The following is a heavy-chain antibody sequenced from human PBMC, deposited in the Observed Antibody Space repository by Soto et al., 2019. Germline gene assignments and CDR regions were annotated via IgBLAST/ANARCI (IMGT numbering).Heavy chain of an antibody. CDR1: RGSISSINW. Sequence: QVQLQESGPGLVKPSGTLSLTCAVSRGSISSINWWRWVRQPPGKGLEWIGEIYHSGSTNYNPSLKSRVTISVDKSKNQFSLKLSSLTAADTAVYYCARGAGDSGMVGWFDPWGQGTLVTVSS. CDR2: IYHSGST. V-gene: IGHV4-4*02. D-gene: IGHD2-21*02. J-gene: IGHJ5*02. CDR3: ARGAGDSGMVGWFDP.